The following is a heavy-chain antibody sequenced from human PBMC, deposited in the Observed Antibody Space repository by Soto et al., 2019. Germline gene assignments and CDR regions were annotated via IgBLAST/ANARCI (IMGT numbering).Heavy chain of an antibody. CDR1: GGSISSGGYY. Sequence: QVQLQESGPGRVKPSQTLSLTCTVSGGSISSGGYYWSWIRQHPGKGLEWIGYIYYSGSTYYNPSLKSRVTISVDTSKNQFSLKLSSVTAADTAVYYCARDDVGATGPGTNGMDVWGQGTTVTVSS. V-gene: IGHV4-31*03. CDR3: ARDDVGATGPGTNGMDV. D-gene: IGHD1-26*01. J-gene: IGHJ6*02. CDR2: IYYSGST.